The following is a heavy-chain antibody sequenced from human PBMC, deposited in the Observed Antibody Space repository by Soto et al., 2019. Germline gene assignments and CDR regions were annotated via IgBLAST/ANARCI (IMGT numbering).Heavy chain of an antibody. Sequence: PSETLSLTCTVSGGSISSYYWSWIRQPPGKGLEWIGYIYYSGSTNYNPSLQSRVTISVDTAKNQFSLKLSSVNAADTVVYYCARVGAVAGTVVHRFDPWGQGTLVSVS. CDR1: GGSISSYY. D-gene: IGHD6-19*01. V-gene: IGHV4-59*01. CDR2: IYYSGST. CDR3: ARVGAVAGTVVHRFDP. J-gene: IGHJ5*02.